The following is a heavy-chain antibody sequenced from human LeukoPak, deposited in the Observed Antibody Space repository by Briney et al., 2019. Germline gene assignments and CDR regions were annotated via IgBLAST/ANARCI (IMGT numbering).Heavy chain of an antibody. CDR2: IYSGGST. CDR1: GFTVSSNS. Sequence: GGSLRLSCAASGFTVSSNSMSWVRQPPGKGLEWVSAIYSGGSTYFADSVKGRFTFSRDNSKNTVYLQMNSLRAEDTAVYYCARGNYYGSGSYPLDSWGQGTLVTVSS. V-gene: IGHV3-53*03. CDR3: ARGNYYGSGSYPLDS. J-gene: IGHJ4*02. D-gene: IGHD3-10*01.